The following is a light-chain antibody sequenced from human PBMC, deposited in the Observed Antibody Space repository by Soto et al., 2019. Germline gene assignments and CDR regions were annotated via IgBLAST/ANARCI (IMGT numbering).Light chain of an antibody. CDR2: DAS. V-gene: IGKV3-11*02. Sequence: EILLAQSPATLSLSPGERATLSCKASQEVSIFLAWYQQKPGQAPRLLIHDASNRATGVPARFSGSGSGRDFTLTITSLEPEDFAVYYGQQRSTWLYTFGQGTKLEV. J-gene: IGKJ2*01. CDR1: QEVSIF. CDR3: QQRSTWLYT.